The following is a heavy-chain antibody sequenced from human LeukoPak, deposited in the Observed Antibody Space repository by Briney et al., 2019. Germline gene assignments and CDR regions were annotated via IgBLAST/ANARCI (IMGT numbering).Heavy chain of an antibody. CDR1: GFNFSNYA. CDR3: AAHHDNNNGFLLYFDY. Sequence: GGSLRLSCAASGFNFSNYAINWVRQAPGKGLEWVSSISNSGGNTFYADSVKGRFTISRDNSKSTLYLQMNSLRVEDTAVYYCAAHHDNNNGFLLYFDYWGQGSPVTVSS. CDR2: ISNSGGNT. J-gene: IGHJ4*02. V-gene: IGHV3-23*01. D-gene: IGHD2-8*01.